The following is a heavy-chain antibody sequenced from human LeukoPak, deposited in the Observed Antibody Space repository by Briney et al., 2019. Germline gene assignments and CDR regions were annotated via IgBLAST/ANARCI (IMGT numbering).Heavy chain of an antibody. D-gene: IGHD2-15*01. CDR1: GYTFTSYG. CDR2: ISTYNGNT. J-gene: IGHJ4*02. CDR3: ARYCSGGSCPLYYLDY. V-gene: IGHV1-18*01. Sequence: ASVKVSCKASGYTFTSYGITWVRQAPGQGLEWMGWISTYNGNTNYAQRVQGRVTMTTDTSTSTAYTELRSLRSDDTAVYYCARYCSGGSCPLYYLDYWGQGTLVTVSS.